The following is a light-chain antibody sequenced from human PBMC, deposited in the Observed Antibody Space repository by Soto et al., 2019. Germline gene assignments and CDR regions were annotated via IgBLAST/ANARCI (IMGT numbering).Light chain of an antibody. CDR2: DVS. J-gene: IGKJ4*01. CDR1: QSASRY. CDR3: QQRTNWIT. V-gene: IGKV3-11*01. Sequence: IVLTQSPATLSLSPEERATLSCRASQSASRYVAWYQRKPGQPPRLLIYDVSTRATGIPARFSGSGFGTDFTLTISSLEPEDFAVYYCQQRTNWITFGGGTKVDIK.